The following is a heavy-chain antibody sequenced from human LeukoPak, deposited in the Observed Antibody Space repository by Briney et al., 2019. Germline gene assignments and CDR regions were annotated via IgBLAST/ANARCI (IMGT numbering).Heavy chain of an antibody. V-gene: IGHV4-59*01. Sequence: KSSETLSLTCTVSGGSISSYCWSWLRQPPGKGLEWVGYIYYSGSTNYNPSLKSRVTISVDTSKNQFSLKLSSVTAAGTSVYYCARERLAVAFDYWGQGTLVTVSS. CDR3: ARERLAVAFDY. J-gene: IGHJ4*02. D-gene: IGHD6-19*01. CDR1: GGSISSYC. CDR2: IYYSGST.